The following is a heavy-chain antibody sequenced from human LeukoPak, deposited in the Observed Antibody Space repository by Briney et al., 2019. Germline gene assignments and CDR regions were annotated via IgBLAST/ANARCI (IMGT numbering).Heavy chain of an antibody. CDR3: ARHRRGSYRVFDY. D-gene: IGHD1-26*01. CDR2: IYYSGST. CDR1: GGSISRYY. V-gene: IGHV4-59*08. J-gene: IGHJ4*02. Sequence: PSETLSLTCTGSGGSISRYYWSWLRQPPGKGLEWIGYIYYSGSTNYNPSLKSRVTISVDTSKNQFSLKLSSVTAADTAVYYCARHRRGSYRVFDYWGQGTLVTVSS.